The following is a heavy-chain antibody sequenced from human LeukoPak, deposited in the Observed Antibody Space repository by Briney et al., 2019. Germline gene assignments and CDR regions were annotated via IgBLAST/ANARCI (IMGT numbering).Heavy chain of an antibody. CDR1: GXSVSSNSPA. D-gene: IGHD6-19*01. J-gene: IGHJ3*02. CDR2: TYDSSKWYN. CDR3: ARGAVAVRNAFDI. Sequence: TSQTLSLTCAISGXSVSSNSPAWNWIRQSPSRGHEWLGRTYDSSKWYNDYAVSVKSRITINPDTSKNQFSLQLNSVTPEDTALYYCARGAVAVRNAFDIWGQGTMVTVSS. V-gene: IGHV6-1*01.